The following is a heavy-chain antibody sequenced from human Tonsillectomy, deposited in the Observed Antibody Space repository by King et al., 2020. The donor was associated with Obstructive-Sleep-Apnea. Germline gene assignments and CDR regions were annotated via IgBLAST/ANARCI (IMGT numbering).Heavy chain of an antibody. D-gene: IGHD5-12*01. Sequence: VQLQESGPGLVKPSKTLSLTCTVSGGSISSGDYYWSWIRQPPGKGLEWIGYIYYSGSTYYNPSLKSRVTISVDTSKNQFSLKLSSVTAADTAVYYCARDQGGGGYSGLFDLWGRGTLVTVSS. CDR3: ARDQGGGGYSGLFDL. J-gene: IGHJ2*01. CDR1: GGSISSGDYY. V-gene: IGHV4-30-4*01. CDR2: IYYSGST.